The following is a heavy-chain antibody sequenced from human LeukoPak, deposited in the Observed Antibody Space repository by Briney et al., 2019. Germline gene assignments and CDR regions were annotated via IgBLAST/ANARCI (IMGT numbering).Heavy chain of an antibody. CDR3: ASKSTDHGELRFDY. V-gene: IGHV4-61*08. CDR2: IYYTGTT. Sequence: SETLSLTCAVSGGSISSGGYFWSWIRQPPGTGLEWIGYIYYTGTTNYNPSLKSRVTISVDTSKNQFSLKVSSVTAADTGVYYCASKSTDHGELRFDYWGQGTLVTVSS. CDR1: GGSISSGGYF. J-gene: IGHJ4*02. D-gene: IGHD4-17*01.